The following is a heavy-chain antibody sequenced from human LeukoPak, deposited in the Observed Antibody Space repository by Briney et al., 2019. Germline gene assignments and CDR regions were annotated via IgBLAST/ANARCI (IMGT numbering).Heavy chain of an antibody. CDR2: MNPNSGNT. Sequence: ASVKVSCKASGYTFTSYDINWVRRATGQGLEWMGWMNPNSGNTGYAQKFQGRVTMTRNTSISTAYMELSSLRSEDTAVYYCARDGATVTTRFWYFDLWGRGTLVTVSS. V-gene: IGHV1-8*01. CDR3: ARDGATVTTRFWYFDL. D-gene: IGHD4-17*01. J-gene: IGHJ2*01. CDR1: GYTFTSYD.